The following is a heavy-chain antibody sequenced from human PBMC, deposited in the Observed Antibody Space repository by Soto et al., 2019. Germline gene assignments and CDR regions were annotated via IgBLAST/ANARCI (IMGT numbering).Heavy chain of an antibody. Sequence: SETLSLTCTVPGGAIISGDYYLSCMGQPPGRGLELIGYIYYSGSTYYNPSLKSRVTLSLDTPSNQFSLRLSSLTAADTAVYYCATFGVIGEPFDYWGQGTLVTVSS. D-gene: IGHD3-10*01. CDR1: GGAIISGDYY. J-gene: IGHJ4*02. V-gene: IGHV4-30-4*01. CDR3: ATFGVIGEPFDY. CDR2: IYYSGST.